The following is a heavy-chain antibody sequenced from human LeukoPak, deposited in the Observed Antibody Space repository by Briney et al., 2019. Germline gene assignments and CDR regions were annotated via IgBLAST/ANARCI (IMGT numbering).Heavy chain of an antibody. CDR3: ARDNYYYYMDV. CDR1: GFTFDDYG. CDR2: IYSGGST. V-gene: IGHV3-66*01. Sequence: PGGSLRLSCAASGFTFDDYGMSWVRQAPGKGLEWVSVIYSGGSTYYADSVKGRFTISRDNSKNTLYLQMNSLRAEDTAVYYCARDNYYYYMDVWGKGTTVTISS. J-gene: IGHJ6*03.